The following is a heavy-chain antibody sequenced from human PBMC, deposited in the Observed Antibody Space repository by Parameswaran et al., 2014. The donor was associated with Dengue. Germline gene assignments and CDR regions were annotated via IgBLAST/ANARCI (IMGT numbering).Heavy chain of an antibody. V-gene: IGHV4-59*08. CDR3: ARHRPGVHVCRGAVCYYNGMDV. Sequence: VRQAPGKGLEWIGYIYYSGSTNYNPSLKSRVTISVDTSKNQFSLYLNSVTAADTAVYFCARHRPGVHVCRGAVCYYNGMDVWGQGTTVTVSS. D-gene: IGHD2-15*01. J-gene: IGHJ6*02. CDR2: IYYSGST.